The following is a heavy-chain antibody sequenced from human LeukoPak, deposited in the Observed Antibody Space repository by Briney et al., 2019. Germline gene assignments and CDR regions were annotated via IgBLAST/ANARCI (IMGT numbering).Heavy chain of an antibody. CDR1: GFTFSSYE. J-gene: IGHJ6*02. CDR2: ISSSGGTI. Sequence: GGSLRLSCAASGFTFSSYEMNWVRQAPGKGLEWVSYISSSGGTIYYADSVKGRFTISRDNAKNSLFLQMNSLRAEDTAVYFCASHRKFCSGGSCYYYGMDVWGQGTTVTVSS. V-gene: IGHV3-48*03. D-gene: IGHD2-15*01. CDR3: ASHRKFCSGGSCYYYGMDV.